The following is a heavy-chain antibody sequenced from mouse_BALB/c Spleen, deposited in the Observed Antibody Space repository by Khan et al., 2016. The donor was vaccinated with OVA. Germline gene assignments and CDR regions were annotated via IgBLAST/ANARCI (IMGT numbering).Heavy chain of an antibody. D-gene: IGHD2-2*01. Sequence: VQLQQSGTVLARPGASVKMSCKASGYTFTSYWMHWVKQRPGQGLEWIGAIYPGNSDTNYNQKFKGKAKLTAVKSTSSAYMELSSLTNEDSSIYYCTRWGYGFSYWGQGTLVTVSA. J-gene: IGHJ3*01. V-gene: IGHV1-5*01. CDR1: GYTFTSYW. CDR2: IYPGNSDT. CDR3: TRWGYGFSY.